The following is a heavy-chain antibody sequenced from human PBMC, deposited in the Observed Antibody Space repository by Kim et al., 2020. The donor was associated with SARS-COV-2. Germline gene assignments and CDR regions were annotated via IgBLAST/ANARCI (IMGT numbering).Heavy chain of an antibody. Sequence: GGSLRLSCVTSGFTFSSYLMHWVRQAPGKGLVWVSRIDGDGSTTTYADSVKGRFTISRDNAKNTLYLQMNSLSAEDTAMYYCVRDRDGYNYWGQGTLVTVSS. J-gene: IGHJ4*02. CDR2: IDGDGSTT. CDR3: VRDRDGYNY. D-gene: IGHD5-12*01. V-gene: IGHV3-74*01. CDR1: GFTFSSYL.